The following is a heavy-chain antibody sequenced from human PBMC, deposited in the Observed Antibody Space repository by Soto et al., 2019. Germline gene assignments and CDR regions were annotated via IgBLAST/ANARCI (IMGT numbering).Heavy chain of an antibody. CDR1: GGSISSSSYY. Sequence: LSLTCTVSGGSISSSSYYWGWIRQAPGKGLEWIGRVRNKPNSYSTEYAASVKGRFTISRNDSKNSLYLQMNSLTTDDTALYYCARSGFSGSSDYWGQGTLVTVSS. D-gene: IGHD1-26*01. J-gene: IGHJ4*02. CDR2: VRNKPNSYST. CDR3: ARSGFSGSSDY. V-gene: IGHV3-72*01.